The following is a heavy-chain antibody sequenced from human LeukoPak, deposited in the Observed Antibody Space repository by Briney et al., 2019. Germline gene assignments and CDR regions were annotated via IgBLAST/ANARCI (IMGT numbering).Heavy chain of an antibody. J-gene: IGHJ4*02. CDR1: GGSISSGGYS. V-gene: IGHV4-30-4*07. D-gene: IGHD3-22*01. Sequence: SETLSLTCAVSGGSISSGGYSWSWIRQPPGKGLEWIGYIYYSGSTNYNPSLKSRVTTSVDTSKNQFSLKLSSVTAADTAVYYCAGHNNPNYDSSGYSLDYWGQGTLVTVSS. CDR3: AGHNNPNYDSSGYSLDY. CDR2: IYYSGST.